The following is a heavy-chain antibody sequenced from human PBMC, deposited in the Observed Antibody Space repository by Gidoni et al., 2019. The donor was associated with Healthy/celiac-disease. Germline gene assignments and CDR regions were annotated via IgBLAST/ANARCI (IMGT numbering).Heavy chain of an antibody. CDR2: IKQEGREK. D-gene: IGHD1-26*01. CDR1: GFTFSSYW. J-gene: IGHJ6*02. CDR3: ARGDRIVGATQPYYYYGMDV. V-gene: IGHV3-7*01. Sequence: EVQLVESGGGLVQPVGSLRLSCAASGFTFSSYWMSWVRHAQGKGREWVANIKQEGREKYYVDSVKGRFTISRDNAKNSLYLQMNSLRAEDTAVYYCARGDRIVGATQPYYYYGMDVWGQGTTVTVSS.